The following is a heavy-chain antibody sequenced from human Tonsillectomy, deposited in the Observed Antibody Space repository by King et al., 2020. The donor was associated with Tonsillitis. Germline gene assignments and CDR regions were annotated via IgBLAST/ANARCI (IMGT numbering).Heavy chain of an antibody. V-gene: IGHV3-30-3*01. CDR2: ISYDGSNK. Sequence: VQLVESGGGVVQPGRSLRLSCAASGFTFSSYAMHWVRQAPGKGLEWVAGISYDGSNKYYADSVKGRFTISRDNSKNTLYLQMNSLRAEETAVYYCARAREIWAYCSSTSCYGAFDIWGQGTMVTVSS. CDR3: ARAREIWAYCSSTSCYGAFDI. D-gene: IGHD2-2*01. J-gene: IGHJ3*02. CDR1: GFTFSSYA.